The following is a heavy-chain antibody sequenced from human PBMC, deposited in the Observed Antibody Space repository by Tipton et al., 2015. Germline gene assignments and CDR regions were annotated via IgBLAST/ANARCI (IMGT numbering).Heavy chain of an antibody. Sequence: LRLSCTIPGDSISNYFWSWIRQPAGKRLEWIGRIQTSGNTNYNPSLKSRVTMSADTSKNQSSLKLSSVTAADTAVYYCAREKRISIFGVLIPHFDFWGQGALVSVSS. CDR3: AREKRISIFGVLIPHFDF. CDR1: GDSISNYF. V-gene: IGHV4-4*07. D-gene: IGHD3-3*01. CDR2: IQTSGNT. J-gene: IGHJ4*02.